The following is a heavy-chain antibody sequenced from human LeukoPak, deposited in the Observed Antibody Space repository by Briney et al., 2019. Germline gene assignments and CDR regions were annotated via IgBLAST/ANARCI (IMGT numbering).Heavy chain of an antibody. CDR3: AQARHGLYYFDF. D-gene: IGHD3-10*01. V-gene: IGHV5-51*01. J-gene: IGHJ4*02. Sequence: GESLKISFKGVDYGFGTFWIGWVRQMPGEGLEWMGFIHLSDSSTTYSPSLQGQVTISADKSISTAYLQWSSLKASDTAMYFCAQARHGLYYFDFWGEGTLVTVSS. CDR1: DYGFGTFW. CDR2: IHLSDSST.